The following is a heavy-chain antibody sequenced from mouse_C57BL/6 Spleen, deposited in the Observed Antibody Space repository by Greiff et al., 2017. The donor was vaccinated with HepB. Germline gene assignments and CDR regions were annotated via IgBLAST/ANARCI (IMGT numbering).Heavy chain of an antibody. Sequence: QVQLKESGAELVKPGASVKISCKASGYAFSSYWMNWVKQRPGKGLEWIGQIYPGDGDTNYNGKFKGKATLTADKSSSTAYMQLSSLTSEDSAVYFCARGGYYVVDYWGQGTTLTVSS. J-gene: IGHJ2*01. CDR2: IYPGDGDT. V-gene: IGHV1-80*01. CDR1: GYAFSSYW. D-gene: IGHD2-3*01. CDR3: ARGGYYVVDY.